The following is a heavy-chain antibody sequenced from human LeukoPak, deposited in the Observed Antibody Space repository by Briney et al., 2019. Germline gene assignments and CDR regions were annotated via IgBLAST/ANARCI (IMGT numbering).Heavy chain of an antibody. D-gene: IGHD3-9*01. J-gene: IGHJ3*02. CDR1: GRSISSSNW. CDR3: ARESPDILTGYYAFDI. V-gene: IGHV4-4*02. Sequence: SGTLSLTCAVSGRSISSSNWWSWVRQPPGKGLEWIGEIYHSGSTNYNPSLKSRVTISVDKSKNQFSLKLSSVTAADTAVYYCARESPDILTGYYAFDIWGQGTMVTVSS. CDR2: IYHSGST.